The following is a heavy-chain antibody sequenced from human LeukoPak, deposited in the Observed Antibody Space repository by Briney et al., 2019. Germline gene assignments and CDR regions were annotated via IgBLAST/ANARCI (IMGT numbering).Heavy chain of an antibody. Sequence: PGGSLRLSCAASGFTFSSYAMSWVRQAPGKGLEWVSTITGSGGKTYYADSVKGRFTISRDNSKNTLYLQMNSLRAEDTGVYYCAKAYGGWYHGMDVWGQGTTVTVSS. J-gene: IGHJ6*02. CDR1: GFTFSSYA. CDR3: AKAYGGWYHGMDV. V-gene: IGHV3-23*01. D-gene: IGHD6-19*01. CDR2: ITGSGGKT.